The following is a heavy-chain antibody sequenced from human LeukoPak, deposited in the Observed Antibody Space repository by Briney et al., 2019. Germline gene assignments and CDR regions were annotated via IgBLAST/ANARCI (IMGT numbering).Heavy chain of an antibody. CDR3: ARDDSSTIFGVVIAYYFDY. V-gene: IGHV3-21*01. CDR2: ISSSSSYI. J-gene: IGHJ4*02. Sequence: PGGSLRLSCAASGFTFSIYSMNWVRQAPGKGLEWVSSISSSSSYIYYADSVKGRFTISRYNAKNSLYLQMNSLRAEDAAVYYCARDDSSTIFGVVIAYYFDYWGQGTLVTVSS. D-gene: IGHD3-3*01. CDR1: GFTFSIYS.